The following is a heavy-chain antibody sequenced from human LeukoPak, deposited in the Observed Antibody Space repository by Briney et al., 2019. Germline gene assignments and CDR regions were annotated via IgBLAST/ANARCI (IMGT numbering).Heavy chain of an antibody. CDR2: ISSSGSTI. Sequence: GGSLRLSCAASGFTFSDYYMSWIRQAPGKGLEWVSYISSSGSTIYYADSVKGRFTISRDNAKSSLYLQMNSLRAEDTAVYYCARDGPPVSPYFDYWGQGTLVTVSS. D-gene: IGHD1-14*01. J-gene: IGHJ4*02. CDR3: ARDGPPVSPYFDY. CDR1: GFTFSDYY. V-gene: IGHV3-11*01.